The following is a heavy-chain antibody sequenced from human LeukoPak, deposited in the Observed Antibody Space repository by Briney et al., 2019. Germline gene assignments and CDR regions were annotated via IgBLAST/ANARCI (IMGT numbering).Heavy chain of an antibody. CDR3: AKDGSYDLWSGYYLN. D-gene: IGHD3-3*01. V-gene: IGHV3-9*01. CDR2: ISWNSGSI. J-gene: IGHJ4*02. Sequence: GRSLRLSCAASGFTFDDYAMHWVRQAPGKGLEWVSGISWNSGSIGYADSVKGRFTISRDNAKNSLYLQMNSLRAEDTALYYCAKDGSYDLWSGYYLNWGQGTLVTVSS. CDR1: GFTFDDYA.